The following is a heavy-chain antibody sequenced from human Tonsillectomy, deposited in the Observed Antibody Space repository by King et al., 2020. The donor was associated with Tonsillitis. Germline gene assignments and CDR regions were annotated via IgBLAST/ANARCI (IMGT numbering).Heavy chain of an antibody. V-gene: IGHV3-23*04. D-gene: IGHD5-24*01. J-gene: IGHJ4*02. CDR2: TSVSGGTT. CDR1: GFTFSDYA. Sequence: VQLVESGGGLVQPGGSLRLSCAASGFTFSDYAMTWVRQAPGKGLQWVSITSVSGGTTYYSDSVKGRFTISRDNSKNTLYLQMNRLRAEDTVVYYCAKVMEMSIVWLGFDSWGQGTLVTVSS. CDR3: AKVMEMSIVWLGFDS.